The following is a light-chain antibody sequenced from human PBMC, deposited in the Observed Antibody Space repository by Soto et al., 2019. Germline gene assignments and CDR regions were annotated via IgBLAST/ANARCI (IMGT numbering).Light chain of an antibody. CDR1: QSISRN. CDR3: QQSSSTLFT. Sequence: DIQMTQSPSSLSASVGDRVTITCRASQSISRNLNWYQQKPGKAPKLLIYAASTLESGVPSRFSGSGSGTDFTLTISSLQPEDFATYYCQQSSSTLFTFGPGTKVDIK. J-gene: IGKJ3*01. V-gene: IGKV1-39*01. CDR2: AAS.